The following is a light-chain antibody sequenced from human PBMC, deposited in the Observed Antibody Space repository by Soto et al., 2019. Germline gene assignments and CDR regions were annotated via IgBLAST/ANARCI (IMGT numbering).Light chain of an antibody. CDR2: AAS. CDR3: QQSYSIPWT. J-gene: IGKJ1*01. V-gene: IGKV1-39*01. CDR1: QNIDNY. Sequence: DIQMTQSPSSLSASVGDRVTISCRASQNIDNYLNWYQQKPGKAPKVLIYAASNLQSGVPSRFSGSGSGAFFTITVSRLQLEVFATYFCQQSYSIPWTFGQGTGV.